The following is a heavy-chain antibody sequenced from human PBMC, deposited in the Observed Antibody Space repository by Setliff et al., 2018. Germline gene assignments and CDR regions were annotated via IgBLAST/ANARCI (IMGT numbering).Heavy chain of an antibody. D-gene: IGHD2-15*01. J-gene: IGHJ3*02. V-gene: IGHV3-33*06. CDR3: AKARSRGMVFAFDI. CDR1: GFTFSSYG. Sequence: GGSLRLSCAASGFTFSSYGMHWVRQAPGKGLEWGAVIWYDGSNNYYAASMKGRFTISRDNSKNTLYLQMNSLRAEDTAVYYCAKARSRGMVFAFDIWGQGTMVTVSS. CDR2: IWYDGSNN.